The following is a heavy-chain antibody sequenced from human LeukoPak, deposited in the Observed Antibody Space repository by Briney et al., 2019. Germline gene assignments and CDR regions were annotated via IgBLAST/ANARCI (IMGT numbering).Heavy chain of an antibody. CDR2: INAGNGNT. CDR1: GYTFTSYA. J-gene: IGHJ5*02. Sequence: ASVKVSCKASGYTFTSYAMHRVRQAPGQRLEWMGWINAGNGNTKYSQKFQGRVTITRDTSASTAYMELSSLRSEDTAVYYCAGVLLWFGESNWFDPWGQGTLVTVSS. CDR3: AGVLLWFGESNWFDP. V-gene: IGHV1-3*01. D-gene: IGHD3-10*01.